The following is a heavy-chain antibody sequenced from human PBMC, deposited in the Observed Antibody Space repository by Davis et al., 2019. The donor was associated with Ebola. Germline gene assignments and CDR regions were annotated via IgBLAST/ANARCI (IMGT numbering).Heavy chain of an antibody. D-gene: IGHD6-6*01. J-gene: IGHJ6*02. Sequence: GESLKISCAASGFTFSSYALHWVRQAPGKGLEYVSALSSNGGSTYYANSVKGRFTISRDNAKNSLYLQMNSLRAEDTALYYCAKDSSSSDYYYYGMDIWGQGTTVTVSS. CDR2: LSSNGGST. CDR1: GFTFSSYA. CDR3: AKDSSSSDYYYYGMDI. V-gene: IGHV3-64*01.